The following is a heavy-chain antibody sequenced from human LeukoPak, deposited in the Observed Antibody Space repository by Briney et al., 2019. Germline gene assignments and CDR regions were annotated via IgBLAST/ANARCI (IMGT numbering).Heavy chain of an antibody. CDR1: GYTFTDYY. D-gene: IGHD3-10*01. CDR3: ARDYYGSGSYYGAFDI. J-gene: IGHJ3*02. V-gene: IGHV1-2*02. CDR2: INPNSGGT. Sequence: GASVKVSGKASGYTFTDYYMHWVRQAPGQGLEWMGWINPNSGGTNYAQKFQGRVTMIRDTSISTAYMELSRLRSDDTAVYYCARDYYGSGSYYGAFDIWGHGTMVTVSS.